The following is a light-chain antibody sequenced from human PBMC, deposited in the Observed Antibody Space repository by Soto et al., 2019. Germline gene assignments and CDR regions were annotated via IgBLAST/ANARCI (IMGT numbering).Light chain of an antibody. CDR3: LLYYGGHVRR. Sequence: QTVVTQEPSLTVSPGGTVTLTCASSTGAVTSAYYPNWFQQKRGQAPRALIYNTSKKYSWTPARFSGSLLGDKAALTLSGVQPEDEAEYYCLLYYGGHVRRFGGGTQLTVL. J-gene: IGLJ3*02. CDR1: TGAVTSAYY. CDR2: NTS. V-gene: IGLV7-43*01.